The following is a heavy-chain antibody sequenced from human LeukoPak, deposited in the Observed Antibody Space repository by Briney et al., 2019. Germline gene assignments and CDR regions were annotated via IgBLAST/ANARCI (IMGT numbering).Heavy chain of an antibody. CDR1: GFTFSSYD. CDR3: ARASDSSAYSFFFDY. D-gene: IGHD3-22*01. Sequence: AGGSLRLSCAASGFTFSSYDMHWVRQAPGKGLEWVAVISYDGTNKYFADSVKGRFTISRDNSKNTLYVQMSSLRAEDTAVYYCARASDSSAYSFFFDYWGQGTLVTVSS. CDR2: ISYDGTNK. J-gene: IGHJ4*02. V-gene: IGHV3-30*04.